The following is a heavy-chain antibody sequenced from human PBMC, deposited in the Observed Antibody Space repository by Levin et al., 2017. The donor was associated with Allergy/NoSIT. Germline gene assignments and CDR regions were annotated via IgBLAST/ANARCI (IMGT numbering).Heavy chain of an antibody. D-gene: IGHD3-10*01. CDR3: ARRTYYYGSGSYLVVSGMDV. V-gene: IGHV4-34*01. CDR2: INHSGST. J-gene: IGHJ6*02. CDR1: GGSFSGYY. Sequence: RASETLSLTCAVYGGSFSGYYWSWIRQPPGKGLEWIGEINHSGSTNYNPSLKSRVTISVDTSKNQFSLKLSSVTAADTAVYYCARRTYYYGSGSYLVVSGMDVWGQGTTVTVSS.